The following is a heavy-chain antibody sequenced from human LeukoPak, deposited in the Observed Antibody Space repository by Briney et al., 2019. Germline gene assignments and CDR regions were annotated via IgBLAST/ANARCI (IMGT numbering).Heavy chain of an antibody. D-gene: IGHD3-22*01. V-gene: IGHV4-59*01. CDR1: GGSINGYY. Sequence: SETLSLTCTVSGGSINGYYWSWIRQPPGKGLEWIGDIYYSGSTNYNPSLKSRVTMSVDTSKKQLSLNLRSVTAADTAVYYCARLRDSTGYHFDYRGQGTLVTVSS. CDR3: ARLRDSTGYHFDY. J-gene: IGHJ4*02. CDR2: IYYSGST.